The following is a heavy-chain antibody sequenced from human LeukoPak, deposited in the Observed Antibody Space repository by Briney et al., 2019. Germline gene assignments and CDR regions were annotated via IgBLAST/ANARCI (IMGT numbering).Heavy chain of an antibody. CDR3: ARMPYYYGSGPVRHNWFDP. V-gene: IGHV3-33*01. D-gene: IGHD3-10*01. J-gene: IGHJ5*02. Sequence: GGSLRLSCAASGFTFSSYGMHWVRQAPGKGLEWVAVIWYDGSNKYYADSVKGRFTTSRDNSKNTLYLQMNSLRAEDTAVYYCARMPYYYGSGPVRHNWFDPWGQGTLVTVSS. CDR1: GFTFSSYG. CDR2: IWYDGSNK.